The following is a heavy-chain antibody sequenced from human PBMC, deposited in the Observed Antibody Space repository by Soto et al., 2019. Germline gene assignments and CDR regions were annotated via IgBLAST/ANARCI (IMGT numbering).Heavy chain of an antibody. D-gene: IGHD4-17*01. CDR2: INQDEIEK. Sequence: GGSLRLSCTASGFTYTNYWMNWVRQAPGKGLEWVANINQDEIEKYYVDSVEGRFIISRDNAKNSLYLQMNSLRAEDTAVYYCARDPNLYGYFDSWGQGTLVTVSS. J-gene: IGHJ4*02. CDR3: ARDPNLYGYFDS. V-gene: IGHV3-7*01. CDR1: GFTYTNYW.